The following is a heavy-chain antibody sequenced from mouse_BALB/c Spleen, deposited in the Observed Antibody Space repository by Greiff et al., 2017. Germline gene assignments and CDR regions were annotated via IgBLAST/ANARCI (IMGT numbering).Heavy chain of an antibody. Sequence: QVQLKESGPGLVAPSQSLSITCTVSGFSLTGYGVNWVRQPPGKGLEWLGMIWGDGSTDYNSALKSRLSISKDNSKSQVFLKMNSLQTDDTARYYGARGSFLYYGNYGYFDDWGAGTSVTVSS. CDR2: IWGDGST. CDR1: GFSLTGYG. V-gene: IGHV2-6-7*01. CDR3: ARGSFLYYGNYGYFDD. J-gene: IGHJ1*01. D-gene: IGHD2-1*01.